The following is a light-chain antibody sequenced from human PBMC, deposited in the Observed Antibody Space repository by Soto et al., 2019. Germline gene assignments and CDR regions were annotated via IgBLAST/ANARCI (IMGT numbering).Light chain of an antibody. J-gene: IGLJ1*01. CDR1: SSDVGGYNY. V-gene: IGLV2-14*01. CDR3: ASYTRTSALFV. CDR2: EVS. Sequence: QSALTQPASVSGSPGQSITISCTGTSSDVGGYNYVSWYQQYPGKAPKLMIYEVSNRPSGISNRFSGSKSGDTASLTISGLLAEDEADYFCASYTRTSALFVFGSGTKLTVL.